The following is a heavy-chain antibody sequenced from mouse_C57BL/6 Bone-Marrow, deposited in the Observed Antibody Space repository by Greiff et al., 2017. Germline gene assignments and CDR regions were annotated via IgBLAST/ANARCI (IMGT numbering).Heavy chain of an antibody. CDR1: GYTFTSYG. CDR2: IYPRSGNT. J-gene: IGHJ2*01. V-gene: IGHV1-81*01. CDR3: AREMITQYYFDY. Sequence: QVQLQQSGAELARPGASVKLSCKASGYTFTSYGISWVKQRTGQGLEWIGEIYPRSGNTYYNEKLKGKATLTSDKSSSTAYMELRSLTAEDSAVYFCAREMITQYYFDYWGQGTTLTVSS. D-gene: IGHD2-4*01.